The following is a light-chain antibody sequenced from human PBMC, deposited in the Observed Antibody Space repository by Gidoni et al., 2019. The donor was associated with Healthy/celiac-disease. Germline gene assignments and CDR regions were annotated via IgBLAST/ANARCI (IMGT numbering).Light chain of an antibody. CDR1: QSVLYSSNNNNY. J-gene: IGKJ5*01. CDR2: WAS. V-gene: IGKV4-1*01. Sequence: DIVMTQSPDSLAVSMGERANINCQYSQSVLYSSNNNNYLAWYQQKPGQPPKLLIYWASTRESGVPDRFSGIGSATDFTLTSCSLQAEDVAVYYCQQYYSTPRTFGQGTRLEIK. CDR3: QQYYSTPRT.